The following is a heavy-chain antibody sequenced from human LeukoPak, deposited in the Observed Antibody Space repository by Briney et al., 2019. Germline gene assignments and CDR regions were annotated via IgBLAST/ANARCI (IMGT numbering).Heavy chain of an antibody. V-gene: IGHV4-4*07. CDR3: ARDTPCSGGSCYLVPWFDP. CDR2: IYTSGST. J-gene: IGHJ5*02. Sequence: SETLSLTCTVSGGSISSYYWSWIRQPAGRGLEWMGRIYTSGSTNYNPSLKSRVTMSVDTSKNQFSLKLSSVTAADTAVYYCARDTPCSGGSCYLVPWFDPWGQGTLVTVSS. CDR1: GGSISSYY. D-gene: IGHD2-15*01.